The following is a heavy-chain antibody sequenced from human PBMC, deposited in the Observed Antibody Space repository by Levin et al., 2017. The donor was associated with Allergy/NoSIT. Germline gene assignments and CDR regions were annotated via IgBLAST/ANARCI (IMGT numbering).Heavy chain of an antibody. D-gene: IGHD1-14*01. J-gene: IGHJ6*02. Sequence: GGSLRLSCAASGFTFSGSAMHWVRQASGKGLEWVGRIRSKANSYATAYAASVKGRFTISRDDSKNTAYLQMNSLKTEDTAVYYCTRSESYYYYYYGMDVWGQGTTVTVSS. CDR3: TRSESYYYYYYGMDV. CDR1: GFTFSGSA. V-gene: IGHV3-73*01. CDR2: IRSKANSYAT.